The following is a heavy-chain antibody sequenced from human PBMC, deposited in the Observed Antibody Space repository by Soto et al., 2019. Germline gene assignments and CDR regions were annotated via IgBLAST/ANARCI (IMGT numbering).Heavy chain of an antibody. Sequence: EVQLVESGGGLVQPGGSLRLSCAASGFTFSSYDMHWVRQATGKGLEWVSAIGTAGDTYYPGSVKGRFTISRENAKNSLYLQMNSLRAGDTAVYYCARGRDDILTGYQYLDYWGQGTLVTVSS. CDR3: ARGRDDILTGYQYLDY. CDR1: GFTFSSYD. J-gene: IGHJ4*02. D-gene: IGHD3-9*01. V-gene: IGHV3-13*04. CDR2: IGTAGDT.